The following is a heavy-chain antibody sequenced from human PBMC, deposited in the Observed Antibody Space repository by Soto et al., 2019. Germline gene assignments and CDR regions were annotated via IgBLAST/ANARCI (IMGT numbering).Heavy chain of an antibody. CDR2: IRGSGGTT. J-gene: IGHJ4*02. V-gene: IGHV3-23*01. D-gene: IGHD6-13*01. Sequence: PGGSLRLSCAASTFIFTNYAMSWVRQAPGEGLEWVSGIRGSGGTTYYAESVKGRFSISRDNSKNTLYLQLNGLRVEDTAIYYCATFSDRGIAAALDFWGQGTLVTVSS. CDR3: ATFSDRGIAAALDF. CDR1: TFIFTNYA.